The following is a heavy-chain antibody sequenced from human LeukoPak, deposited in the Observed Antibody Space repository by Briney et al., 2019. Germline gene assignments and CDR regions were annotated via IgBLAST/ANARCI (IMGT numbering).Heavy chain of an antibody. J-gene: IGHJ4*02. Sequence: GGSLRLSCSASGFTFSDYYMSWIRQAPGKGLEWVSYISSSGSTIYYADSVKGRFTISRDNAKNSLYLQMNSLRAEDTAVYYCARYRVLDYGDYGGAEYFDYWGQGTLVTVSS. D-gene: IGHD4-17*01. CDR3: ARYRVLDYGDYGGAEYFDY. CDR1: GFTFSDYY. V-gene: IGHV3-11*01. CDR2: ISSSGSTI.